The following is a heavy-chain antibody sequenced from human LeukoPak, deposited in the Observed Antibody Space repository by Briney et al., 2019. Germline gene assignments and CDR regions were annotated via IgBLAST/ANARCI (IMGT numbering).Heavy chain of an antibody. V-gene: IGHV4-4*07. D-gene: IGHD6-6*01. J-gene: IGHJ6*02. CDR3: ARGGSSIAARQVPYYYYYYGMDV. Sequence: SETLSLTCTVPGGSISSYYWSWIRQPAGKGPEWIGRIYTSGSTNYNPSLKSRVTMSVDTSKNQFSLKLSSVTAADTAVYYCARGGSSIAARQVPYYYYYYGMDVWGQGTTVTVSS. CDR2: IYTSGST. CDR1: GGSISSYY.